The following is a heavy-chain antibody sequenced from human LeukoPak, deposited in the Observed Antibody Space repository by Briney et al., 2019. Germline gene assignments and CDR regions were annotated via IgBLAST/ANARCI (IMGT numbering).Heavy chain of an antibody. CDR1: GFTFSSYA. CDR3: ARSWSGYYPAYYYYMGV. V-gene: IGHV3-30-3*01. Sequence: GRSLRLSCAASGFTFSSYAMHWVRQAPGKGLEWVAVISYDGSNKYYADSVKGRFTISRDNSKNTLYLQMNSLRAEDTAVYYCARSWSGYYPAYYYYMGVWGKGTTVTVSS. D-gene: IGHD3-3*01. J-gene: IGHJ6*03. CDR2: ISYDGSNK.